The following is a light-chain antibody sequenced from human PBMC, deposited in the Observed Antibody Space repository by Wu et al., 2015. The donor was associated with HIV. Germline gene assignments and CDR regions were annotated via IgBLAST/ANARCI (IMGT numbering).Light chain of an antibody. Sequence: EVVMTQSPATLSVFPGERATLSCRSSQGVSNNLAWYQHKPGQAPRLLIYDASTRASGIPARFSGGGSETEFTLTISSLQSEDFAVYYCQQYSNWPPLTFGGGTRVEIK. CDR2: DAS. CDR1: QGVSNN. CDR3: QQYSNWPPLT. J-gene: IGKJ4*01. V-gene: IGKV3-15*01.